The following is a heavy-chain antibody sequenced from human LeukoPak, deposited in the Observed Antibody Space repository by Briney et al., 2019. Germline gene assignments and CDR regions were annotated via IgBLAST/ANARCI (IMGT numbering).Heavy chain of an antibody. CDR1: GGSISSGGYS. CDR2: IYHSGST. D-gene: IGHD1-26*01. Sequence: PSQTLSLTCAVSGGSISSGGYSWSWIRQPPGKGLEWIGYIYHSGSTYYNPSLKSRVTISVDRSKNQFSLKLSSVTAADTAVYYCARAQGATYHYWGQGTLVTVSS. CDR3: ARAQGATYHY. J-gene: IGHJ4*02. V-gene: IGHV4-30-2*01.